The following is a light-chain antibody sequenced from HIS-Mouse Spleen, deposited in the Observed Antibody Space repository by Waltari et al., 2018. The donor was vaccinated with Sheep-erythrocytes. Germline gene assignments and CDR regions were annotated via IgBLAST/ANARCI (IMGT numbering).Light chain of an antibody. CDR3: QQDYNLRT. CDR2: GAS. CDR1: QSVSSSY. J-gene: IGKJ1*01. Sequence: EIVMTQSPATLSLSPGERATLSCRASQSVSSSYLSWYQQKPGQAPRLLSYGASTRATGIPARFSGSGSGTDFTLTISSLQPEDFAVYYCQQDYNLRTFGQATKLEIK. V-gene: IGKV3D-7*01.